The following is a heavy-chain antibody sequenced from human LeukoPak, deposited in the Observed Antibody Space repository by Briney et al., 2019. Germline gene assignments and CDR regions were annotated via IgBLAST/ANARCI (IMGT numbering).Heavy chain of an antibody. D-gene: IGHD2-21*02. J-gene: IGHJ6*02. Sequence: SVKVSCKASGGTFISYAISWVRQAPGQGLEWMGRIIPIFGIANYAQKFQGRVTITADKSTSTAYMELSSLRSEDTAVYYCAGSYCGGDCHRGYYYYGMDVWGQGTTVTVSS. CDR3: AGSYCGGDCHRGYYYYGMDV. CDR2: IIPIFGIA. CDR1: GGTFISYA. V-gene: IGHV1-69*10.